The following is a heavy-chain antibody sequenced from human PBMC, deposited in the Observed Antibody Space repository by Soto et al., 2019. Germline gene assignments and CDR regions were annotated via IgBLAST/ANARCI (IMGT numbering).Heavy chain of an antibody. CDR1: GYSFTSYW. CDR3: ARHIPTYYYDSSGYYLDD. Sequence: GESLKISCKGSGYSFTSYWISWVRQMPGKGLEWMGRIDPSDSYTNYSPSFQGHVTISADKSISTAYLQWSSLKASDTAMYYCARHIPTYYYDSSGYYLDDWGQGTLVTVSS. J-gene: IGHJ4*02. V-gene: IGHV5-10-1*01. CDR2: IDPSDSYT. D-gene: IGHD3-22*01.